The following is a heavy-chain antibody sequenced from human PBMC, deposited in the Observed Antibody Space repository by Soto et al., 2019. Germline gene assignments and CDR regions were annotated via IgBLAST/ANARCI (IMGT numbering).Heavy chain of an antibody. CDR3: AKNENSSGWYLYYCGMDV. D-gene: IGHD6-19*01. J-gene: IGHJ6*02. CDR1: GFTFSSYA. CDR2: ISGSGGST. V-gene: IGHV3-23*01. Sequence: PGGSLRLSCAASGFTFSSYAMSWVRQAPGKGLEWVSAISGSGGSTYYADSVKGRFTISRDNSKNTLYLQMNSLRAEDTAVYYCAKNENSSGWYLYYCGMDVWGQGTTVTVSS.